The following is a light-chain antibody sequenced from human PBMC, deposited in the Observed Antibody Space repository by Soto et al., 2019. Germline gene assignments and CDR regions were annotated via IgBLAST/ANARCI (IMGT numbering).Light chain of an antibody. CDR2: GAS. Sequence: EIVLTQSPGTLSLSPGERATLSCRASQSVSSSYLAWYQQKPGQAPRLLIYGASSRATGVPDRFSGSGSGTDFTLTITRLEPEDSAVFYCQQYGGPPWTFGQGTKVDI. CDR1: QSVSSSY. CDR3: QQYGGPPWT. V-gene: IGKV3-20*01. J-gene: IGKJ1*01.